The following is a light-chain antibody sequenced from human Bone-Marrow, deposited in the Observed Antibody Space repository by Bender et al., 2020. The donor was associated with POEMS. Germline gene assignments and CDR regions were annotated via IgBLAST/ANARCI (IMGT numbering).Light chain of an antibody. CDR2: EGT. CDR3: YSYAGSGTWV. Sequence: QSALTQPASVSGSPGQSITIPCTEASTDVGSYNLVSWYQQHPGRAPKLMIYEGTKRPSGVSDRFSGSRSGTTASLTISGLQAEDEAAYFCYSYAGSGTWVFGGGTYLTVL. J-gene: IGLJ2*01. CDR1: STDVGSYNL. V-gene: IGLV2-23*01.